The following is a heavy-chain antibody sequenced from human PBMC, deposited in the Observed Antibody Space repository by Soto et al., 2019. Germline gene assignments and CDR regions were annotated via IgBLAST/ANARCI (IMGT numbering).Heavy chain of an antibody. D-gene: IGHD2-8*02. CDR1: GYTFTRYA. CDR3: TRGGGVGFGDYTTGGMDV. V-gene: IGHV1-3*01. CDR2: INAGNGNT. J-gene: IGHJ6*01. Sequence: QVQLVQSGAEVKKPGASVKVSCKASGYTFTRYAMHWVRQAPGQRLEWMGWINAGNGNTKYLQKFQGRVTITRDTSAGTAYMELSSLRSEDTAVYYCTRGGGVGFGDYTTGGMDVW.